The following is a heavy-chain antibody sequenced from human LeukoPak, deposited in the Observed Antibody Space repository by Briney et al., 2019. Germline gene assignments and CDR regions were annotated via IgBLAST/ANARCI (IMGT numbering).Heavy chain of an antibody. CDR2: ISAYDGNT. CDR3: ARDYCSSTSCYFDY. V-gene: IGHV1-18*04. Sequence: ASVQVSCKASGYTFTNYGISWVRQAPGQGLEWMGWISAYDGNTNYAQKLQGRVSMTTDTSTSTAYMELRSLRSDDTAVYYCARDYCSSTSCYFDYWGQGTLVTVSS. J-gene: IGHJ4*02. D-gene: IGHD2-2*01. CDR1: GYTFTNYG.